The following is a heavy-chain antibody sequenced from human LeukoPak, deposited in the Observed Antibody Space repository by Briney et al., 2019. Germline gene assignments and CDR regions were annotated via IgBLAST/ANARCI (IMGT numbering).Heavy chain of an antibody. V-gene: IGHV3-21*01. D-gene: IGHD6-13*01. CDR3: ARDRAAGTVGNWFDP. CDR2: ISSSSSYI. Sequence: GGSLRLSCAASGFTSSSYSMNWVRQAPGKGLEWVSSISSSSSYIYYADSVKGRFTISRDNAKNSLYLQMNSLRAEDTAVYYCARDRAAGTVGNWFDPWGQGTLVTVSS. CDR1: GFTSSSYS. J-gene: IGHJ5*02.